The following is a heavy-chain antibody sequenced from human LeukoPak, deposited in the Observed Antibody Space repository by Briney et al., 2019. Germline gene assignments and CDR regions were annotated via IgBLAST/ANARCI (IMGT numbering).Heavy chain of an antibody. CDR3: AKVQYSSGSPFDY. J-gene: IGHJ4*02. D-gene: IGHD6-19*01. Sequence: GGSLRLSCAASGFTFDDYAMHWVRQAPGRGLEWVSGISWNSGSIGYADSVKGRFTISRDNAKNSLYLQMNSLRAEDTALYYCAKVQYSSGSPFDYWGQGTLVTVSS. CDR2: ISWNSGSI. V-gene: IGHV3-9*01. CDR1: GFTFDDYA.